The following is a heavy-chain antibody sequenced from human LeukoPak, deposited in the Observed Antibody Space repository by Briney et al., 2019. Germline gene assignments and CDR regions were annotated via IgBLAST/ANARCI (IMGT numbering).Heavy chain of an antibody. CDR1: GYTFTSYD. CDR3: ARVNVPQRRRIAAAVCFDP. J-gene: IGHJ5*02. D-gene: IGHD6-13*01. V-gene: IGHV1-8*01. Sequence: ASVKVSCKASGYTFTSYDINWVRQATGQGLEWMGWMNPNSGNTGYAQKFQGRVTMTRNTSISTAYMELSRLRSEDTAAYYYARVNVPQRRRIAAAVCFDPWGQGTLVTVSS. CDR2: MNPNSGNT.